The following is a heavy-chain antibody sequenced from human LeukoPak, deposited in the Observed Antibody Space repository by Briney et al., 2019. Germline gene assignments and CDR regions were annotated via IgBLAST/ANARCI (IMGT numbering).Heavy chain of an antibody. D-gene: IGHD2-2*01. CDR1: GGSISSGDYY. CDR3: ARASSSTSCYFDY. CDR2: IYYSGST. V-gene: IGHV4-30-4*08. J-gene: IGHJ4*02. Sequence: PSQTLSLTCTVSGGSISSGDYYWSWIRPPPGKGLVWVGYIYYSGSTYYNLSLKSRVTISVDTTKNQFSLKLSAVAAADTAVYYCARASSSTSCYFDYWGQGTLVTVSS.